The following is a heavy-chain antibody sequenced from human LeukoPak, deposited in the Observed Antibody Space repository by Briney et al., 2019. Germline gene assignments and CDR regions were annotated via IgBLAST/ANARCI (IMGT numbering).Heavy chain of an antibody. Sequence: SVKVSCKASGGTFSSYAISWVRQAPGQGLEWMGGIIPIFGTANYAQKFQGRVTITADESTSTAYMELSSLRSEDTAVYYCASSLIVGATLLFDYWGQGTLVTVSS. CDR3: ASSLIVGATLLFDY. CDR1: GGTFSSYA. CDR2: IIPIFGTA. V-gene: IGHV1-69*01. D-gene: IGHD1-26*01. J-gene: IGHJ4*02.